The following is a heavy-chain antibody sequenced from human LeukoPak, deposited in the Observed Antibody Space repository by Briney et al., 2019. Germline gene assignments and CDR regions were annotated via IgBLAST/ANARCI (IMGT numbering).Heavy chain of an antibody. D-gene: IGHD3-16*02. CDR1: GYTFTSYG. V-gene: IGHV1-18*01. J-gene: IGHJ4*02. Sequence: ASVKVPCKASGYTFTSYGISWVRQAPGQGLEWMGWISAYNGNTNYAQKLQGRVTMTTDTSTSTAYMELRSLRSDDTAVYYCAREGDYVWGSYRSPDYWGQGTLVTVSS. CDR2: ISAYNGNT. CDR3: AREGDYVWGSYRSPDY.